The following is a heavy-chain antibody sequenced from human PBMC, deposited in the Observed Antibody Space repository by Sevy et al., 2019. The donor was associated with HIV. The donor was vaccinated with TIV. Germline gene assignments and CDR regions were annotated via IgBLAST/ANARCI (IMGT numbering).Heavy chain of an antibody. V-gene: IGHV1-69*04. J-gene: IGHJ3*02. D-gene: IGHD6-6*01. Sequence: ASVKVSCKASGGTFSSYAISWVRQAPGQGLEWMGRIIPILGIANYAQKFQGRVKITADKSTSTAYMELSSLRSEDTAVYYCAREDSSSSFGAFDIWGQATMVTVSS. CDR1: GGTFSSYA. CDR2: IIPILGIA. CDR3: AREDSSSSFGAFDI.